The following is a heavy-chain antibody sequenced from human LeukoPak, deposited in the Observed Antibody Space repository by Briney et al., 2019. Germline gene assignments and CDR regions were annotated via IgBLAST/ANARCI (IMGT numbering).Heavy chain of an antibody. V-gene: IGHV4-39*01. Sequence: SETLSLTCTVSGGSISSSSYYWGWIRQPPGKGLEWIGSIYYSGSTYYNPSLKSRVTISVDTSKNQFSLKLSSVTAADTAVYYCARTLVVVVPAAMVYFDYWGQGTLVTVSS. CDR2: IYYSGST. CDR3: ARTLVVVVPAAMVYFDY. CDR1: GGSISSSSYY. J-gene: IGHJ4*02. D-gene: IGHD2-2*01.